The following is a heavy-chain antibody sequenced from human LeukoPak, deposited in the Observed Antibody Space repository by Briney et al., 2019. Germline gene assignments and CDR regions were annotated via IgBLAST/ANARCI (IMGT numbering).Heavy chain of an antibody. J-gene: IGHJ4*02. CDR2: IYYSGST. CDR3: ARSPDAYFDY. Sequence: SETLSLTCTVSGGPISSGGYYWSWIRQHPGKGLEWIGYIYYSGSTYYNPSLKSRVTISVDTSKNQFSLKLSSVTAADTAVYYCARSPDAYFDYWGQGTLVTVSS. V-gene: IGHV4-31*03. CDR1: GGPISSGGYY.